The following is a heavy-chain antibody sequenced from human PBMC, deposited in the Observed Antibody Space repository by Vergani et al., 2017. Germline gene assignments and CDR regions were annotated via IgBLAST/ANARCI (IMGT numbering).Heavy chain of an antibody. D-gene: IGHD3-3*01. J-gene: IGHJ6*03. CDR1: GGTFSSYA. CDR2: IIPIFGTA. Sequence: QVQLVQSGAEVKKPGSSVKVSCKASGGTFSSYAISWVRQAPGQGLEWMGGIIPIFGTANYAQKFQGRVTITADESTSTAYMELSSLRSEDTAVYYCARAIYDFWSGSPAYYYYYMDVWGKGTTVTVSS. CDR3: ARAIYDFWSGSPAYYYYYMDV. V-gene: IGHV1-69*01.